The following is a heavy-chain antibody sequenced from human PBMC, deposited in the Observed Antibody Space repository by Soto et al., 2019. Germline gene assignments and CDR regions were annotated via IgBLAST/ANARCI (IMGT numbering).Heavy chain of an antibody. Sequence: QVQLVESGGGVVQPGRSLRLSCVASGFTLSNTGMHWVRQAPGKGLECVAMISHDGSNTYYGDSVKGRFTISIDNSWNTLYLQMDSLRPEDTSVYYCAKDWGSSGWFNWFDPWGQGTLVTVSS. V-gene: IGHV3-30*18. D-gene: IGHD6-19*01. CDR1: GFTLSNTG. CDR2: ISHDGSNT. J-gene: IGHJ5*02. CDR3: AKDWGSSGWFNWFDP.